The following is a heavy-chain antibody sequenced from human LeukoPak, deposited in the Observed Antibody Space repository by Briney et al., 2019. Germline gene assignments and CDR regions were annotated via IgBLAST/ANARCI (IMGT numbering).Heavy chain of an antibody. D-gene: IGHD6-19*01. V-gene: IGHV3-33*08. CDR2: IWYDGSNK. CDR1: GFTFSSYG. CDR3: ARDFVASVAGPYYYYYYGMDV. Sequence: PGGSLRLSCAASGFTFSSYGMHWVRQAPGKGLEWVAVIWYDGSNKYYADSVKGRFTIPRDNSKNTLYLQMNSLRAEDTAVYYCARDFVASVAGPYYYYYYGMDVWGQGTTVTVSS. J-gene: IGHJ6*02.